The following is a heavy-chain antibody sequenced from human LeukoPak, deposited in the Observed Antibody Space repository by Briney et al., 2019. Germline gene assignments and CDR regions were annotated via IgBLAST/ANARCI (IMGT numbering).Heavy chain of an antibody. Sequence: PGGSLRLSCAASGFTFSSSAMSWVRQAPGKGLEWVSSISGSGSGGSTYYADSVKGRFTISRDNSKNTLYLQMNSLRAEDTAVYYCAKRQLAVAGGFDYWGQGTLVTVSS. D-gene: IGHD6-19*01. J-gene: IGHJ4*02. CDR2: ISGSGSGGST. V-gene: IGHV3-23*01. CDR1: GFTFSSSA. CDR3: AKRQLAVAGGFDY.